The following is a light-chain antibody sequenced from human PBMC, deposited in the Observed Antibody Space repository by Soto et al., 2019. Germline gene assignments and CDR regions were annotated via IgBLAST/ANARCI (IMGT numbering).Light chain of an antibody. CDR1: QSINSD. V-gene: IGKV3D-15*02. CDR2: GAS. CDR3: QQYGYSPT. J-gene: IGKJ4*01. Sequence: EIVMTQSPATLSVSPGETTRLSCRASQSINSDVAWYQQKVGQTPRLLIHGASTRATGIAARFSGSGSGTDFTLTISRLEPEDFAVYDCQQYGYSPTFGGGTKVDIK.